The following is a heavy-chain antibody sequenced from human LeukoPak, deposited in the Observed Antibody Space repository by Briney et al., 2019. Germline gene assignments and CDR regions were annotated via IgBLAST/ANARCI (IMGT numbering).Heavy chain of an antibody. CDR3: ARVIRIGWDY. Sequence: PGGSLRLSCAASGFTFSSYEMNWVRQAPGKGLEWVSYISSSGTTIHYADSVKGRFTISRDNAKNSLYLQMNSLRAEDTAVYYCARVIRIGWDYSGQGTLVNVSS. CDR1: GFTFSSYE. CDR2: ISSSGTTI. V-gene: IGHV3-48*03. J-gene: IGHJ4*02. D-gene: IGHD2-15*01.